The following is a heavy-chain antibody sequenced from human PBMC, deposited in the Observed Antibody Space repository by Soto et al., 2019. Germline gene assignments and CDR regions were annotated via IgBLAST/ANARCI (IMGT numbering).Heavy chain of an antibody. J-gene: IGHJ6*02. CDR3: ARGRKQLVDYGGIDCYGMDV. CDR1: GGSFSGYY. V-gene: IGHV4-34*01. CDR2: INHSGST. D-gene: IGHD4-17*01. Sequence: PSETLSLTCAVYGGSFSGYYWSWIRQPPGKGLEWIGEINHSGSTNYNPSLKSRVTISVDTSKNQFSLKLSSVTAADTAVYYCARGRKQLVDYGGIDCYGMDVWGQGTTVTVSS.